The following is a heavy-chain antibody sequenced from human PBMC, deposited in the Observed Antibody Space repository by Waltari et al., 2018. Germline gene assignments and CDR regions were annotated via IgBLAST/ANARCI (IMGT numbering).Heavy chain of an antibody. V-gene: IGHV3-7*03. CDR1: GFNLRSYW. Sequence: LVESGGDLVRPGGSLRLSCAASGFNLRSYWRSWVRQAPGKGMGGVANIKYDGRAQWYEDSVSGRLNVSRDNAKNSLYLEMNNVRVDDTAVYYCARGSAYYVRVWDLWGPGTLVTVSS. CDR3: ARGSAYYVRVWDL. CDR2: IKYDGRAQ. J-gene: IGHJ4*02. D-gene: IGHD3-16*01.